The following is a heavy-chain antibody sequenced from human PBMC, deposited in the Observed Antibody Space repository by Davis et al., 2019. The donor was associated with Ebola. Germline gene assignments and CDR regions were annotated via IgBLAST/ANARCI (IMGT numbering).Heavy chain of an antibody. CDR2: VSSSGSFI. V-gene: IGHV3-21*01. J-gene: IGHJ4*02. Sequence: PGGSLRLSCAFSGSTFKNYHLNWVRQAPGKRPEWVSSVSSSGSFIYYADSVKGRFFISRDDAKSSLYLQMDSLRDDDTSVYCCVAGTAAATFTYWGQGTQVTVSS. CDR3: VAGTAAATFTY. D-gene: IGHD6-13*01. CDR1: GSTFKNYH.